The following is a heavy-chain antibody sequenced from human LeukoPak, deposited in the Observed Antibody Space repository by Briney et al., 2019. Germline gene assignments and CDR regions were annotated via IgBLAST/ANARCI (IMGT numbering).Heavy chain of an antibody. J-gene: IGHJ4*02. V-gene: IGHV4-34*01. CDR1: GGSFSGCY. Sequence: SETLSLTCAVYGGSFSGCYWSWIRQPPGKGLEWIGEINHSGSTNYNPSLKSRVTISVDTSKNQFSLKLSSVTAADTAVYYCASGAVAGTGTFDYWGQGTLVTVSS. CDR2: INHSGST. D-gene: IGHD6-19*01. CDR3: ASGAVAGTGTFDY.